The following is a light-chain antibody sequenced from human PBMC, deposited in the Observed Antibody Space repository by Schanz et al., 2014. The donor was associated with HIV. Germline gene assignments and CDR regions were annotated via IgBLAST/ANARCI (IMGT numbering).Light chain of an antibody. CDR1: QSVSSN. CDR2: GAY. V-gene: IGKV3-20*01. J-gene: IGKJ3*01. CDR3: QQYGSS. Sequence: IVMTQSPATLSLSPGERATLSCRASQSVSSNLAWYQQKPGQAPRILIYGAYNRATGIPDRFSGSGSGTDFTLTISRLEPEDFAVYYCQQYGSSFGPGTKVDIK.